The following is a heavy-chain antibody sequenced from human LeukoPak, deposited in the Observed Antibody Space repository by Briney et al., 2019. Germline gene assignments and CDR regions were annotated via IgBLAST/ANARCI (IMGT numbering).Heavy chain of an antibody. CDR1: GYTFTGYY. Sequence: ASVKVSCKASGYTFTGYYMHWVRQAPGQGLEWMGWINPNSGGTNYAQKFQGRVTMTRDTSISTAYMELSRLRSDDTAVYYCARSVFLEWFSDAFDIWGQGTMVTVSS. CDR2: INPNSGGT. V-gene: IGHV1-2*02. CDR3: ARSVFLEWFSDAFDI. D-gene: IGHD3-3*01. J-gene: IGHJ3*02.